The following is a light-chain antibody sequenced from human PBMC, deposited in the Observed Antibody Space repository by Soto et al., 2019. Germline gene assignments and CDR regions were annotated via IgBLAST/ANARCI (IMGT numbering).Light chain of an antibody. J-gene: IGLJ2*01. Sequence: QPVLTQPPSASASLGASVTLTCTLSSCYSNYKVDWYQQRPGKGHRLVMRVGTGVIVESKGDGIPDRFSVLGSGLNRYLNIKNIQEEDEGDYHCGADHGSGNNFVKVFGGGTKVTVL. CDR3: GADHGSGNNFVKV. CDR1: SCYSNYK. V-gene: IGLV9-49*03. CDR2: VGTGVIVE.